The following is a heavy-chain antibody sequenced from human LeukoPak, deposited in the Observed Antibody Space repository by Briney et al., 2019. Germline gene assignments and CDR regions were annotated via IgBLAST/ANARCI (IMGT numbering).Heavy chain of an antibody. D-gene: IGHD1-26*01. J-gene: IGHJ4*02. CDR3: ARNTGIVGAFDY. CDR1: GYSINSGYY. Sequence: SETLSLTCTVSGYSINSGYYWGWIRQPPGKVLEWIGRIYHSGSTYYNPSLKSRITISVDTSKTQFSLKLSSVTAADTAVYYCARNTGIVGAFDYWGQGTLVTVSS. V-gene: IGHV4-38-2*02. CDR2: IYHSGST.